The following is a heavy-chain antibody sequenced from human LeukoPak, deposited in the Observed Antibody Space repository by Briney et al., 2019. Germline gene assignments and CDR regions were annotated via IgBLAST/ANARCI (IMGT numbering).Heavy chain of an antibody. D-gene: IGHD3-3*01. CDR2: ISSSGTTI. CDR3: ARGPRVYDFWSGPESPYYFDY. V-gene: IGHV3-48*03. CDR1: GFTFSSYE. Sequence: PGGSLRLSCAASGFTFSSYEMNWVRQAPGKGLEWVSYISSSGTTIYYADPVKGRFTISRDNAKNSLYLQMNSLRAEDTAVYYCARGPRVYDFWSGPESPYYFDYWGQGTLVTVSS. J-gene: IGHJ4*02.